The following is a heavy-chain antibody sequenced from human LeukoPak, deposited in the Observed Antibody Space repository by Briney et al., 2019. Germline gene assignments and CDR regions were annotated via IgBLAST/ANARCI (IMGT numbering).Heavy chain of an antibody. D-gene: IGHD1/OR15-1a*01. CDR1: GGSFSGFY. J-gene: IGHJ6*03. CDR3: ARDLEQNYYYYYMDV. Sequence: SETLSLTCAVYGGSFSGFYWSWIRQPPGKGLEWIGSIYYSGSTYYNPSLKSRVTMSVDTSKNQFSLKLSSVTAADTAVYYCARDLEQNYYYYYMDVWGKGTTVTISS. CDR2: IYYSGST. V-gene: IGHV4-34*01.